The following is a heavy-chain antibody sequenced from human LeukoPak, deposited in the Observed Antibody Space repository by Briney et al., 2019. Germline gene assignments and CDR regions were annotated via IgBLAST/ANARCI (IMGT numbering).Heavy chain of an antibody. CDR3: ARVGCSGGSCYYYYGMDV. D-gene: IGHD2-15*01. CDR1: GFTFSSYA. Sequence: GGSLRLSCAASGFTFSSYATHWVRQAPGKGLEYVSAISSNGGSTYYANSVKGRFTISRDNSKNTLYLQMGSLRAEDMAVYYCARVGCSGGSCYYYYGMDVWGQGTTVTVSS. J-gene: IGHJ6*02. V-gene: IGHV3-64*01. CDR2: ISSNGGST.